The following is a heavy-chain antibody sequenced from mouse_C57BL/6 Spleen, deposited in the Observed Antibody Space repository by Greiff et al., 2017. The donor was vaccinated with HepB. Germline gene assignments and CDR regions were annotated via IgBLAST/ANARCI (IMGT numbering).Heavy chain of an antibody. D-gene: IGHD2-4*01. CDR2: IDPEDGET. V-gene: IGHV14-2*01. CDR3: ARSYDDDPAWFAY. Sequence: VQLKQSGAELVKPGASVKLSCTASGFNIKDYYMHWVKQRTEQGLEWIGRIDPEDGETKYAPKFQGKATITADTSSNTAYLQLSSLTSEDTAVDYSARSYDDDPAWFAYWGQGTLVTVSA. J-gene: IGHJ3*01. CDR1: GFNIKDYY.